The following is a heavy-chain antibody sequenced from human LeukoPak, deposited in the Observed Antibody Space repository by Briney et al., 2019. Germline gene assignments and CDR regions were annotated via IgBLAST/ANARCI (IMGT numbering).Heavy chain of an antibody. D-gene: IGHD6-19*01. Sequence: SVKVSCKASGFTFTSSAVQWVRQARGQRLEWIGWIVVGSGNTNYAQKFQGRVTITRDMSTSTAYMELSSLRSEDTAVYYCAAVGYSSGWTYFDYWGQGTLVTVSS. V-gene: IGHV1-58*01. CDR1: GFTFTSSA. J-gene: IGHJ4*02. CDR2: IVVGSGNT. CDR3: AAVGYSSGWTYFDY.